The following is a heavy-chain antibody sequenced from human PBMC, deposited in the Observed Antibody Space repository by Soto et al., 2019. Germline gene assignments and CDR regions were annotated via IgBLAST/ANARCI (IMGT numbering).Heavy chain of an antibody. D-gene: IGHD2-15*01. CDR1: GGTFSSYA. CDR2: IVPIFGTA. CDR3: ASPTDCSGGSCYLPYYYYGMDV. V-gene: IGHV1-69*06. J-gene: IGHJ6*02. Sequence: QVQLVQSGAEVKKPGSSVKVSCKASGGTFSSYAISWVRQAPGQGLEWMGGIVPIFGTANYAQKFQGRVTITADKSTSTAYMELSSLRSEDTAVYYRASPTDCSGGSCYLPYYYYGMDVWGQGTTFTVSS.